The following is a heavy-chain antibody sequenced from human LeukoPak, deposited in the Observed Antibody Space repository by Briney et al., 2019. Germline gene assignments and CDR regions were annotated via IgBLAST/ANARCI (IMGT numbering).Heavy chain of an antibody. CDR2: ISGSGGST. J-gene: IGHJ4*02. CDR1: GFTFSSYA. V-gene: IGHV3-23*01. CDR3: ANQGYSYGYGRIDY. D-gene: IGHD5-18*01. Sequence: GGSLRLSFAVSGFTFSSYAMSWVRQAPGKGLEWVSAISGSGGSTYYADSVKGRFTISRDNSKNTLYLQMNSLRAEDTAVYYCANQGYSYGYGRIDYWGQGTLVTVSS.